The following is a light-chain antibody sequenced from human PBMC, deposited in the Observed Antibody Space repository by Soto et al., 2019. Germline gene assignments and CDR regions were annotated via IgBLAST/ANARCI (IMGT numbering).Light chain of an antibody. V-gene: IGLV2-11*01. J-gene: IGLJ1*01. CDR1: SSDVGDSDY. CDR3: CSRAVTYALYV. CDR2: DVN. Sequence: QSALTQPRSVSGSPGQSVTISCTGTSSDVGDSDYVSWYQQQPGKAPRLMIYDVNKRPSGVPAHFSGSKSGNTASLTISGLQAEDEADYYCCSRAVTYALYVFGTGTKVTVL.